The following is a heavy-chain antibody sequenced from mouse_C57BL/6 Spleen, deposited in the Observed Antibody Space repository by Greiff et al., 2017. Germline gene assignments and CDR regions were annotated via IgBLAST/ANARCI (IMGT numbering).Heavy chain of an antibody. J-gene: IGHJ2*01. CDR3: AIDDGTLYYFDY. CDR1: GYTFTSYW. V-gene: IGHV1-53*01. D-gene: IGHD2-3*01. Sequence: QVHVKQPGTELVKPGASVKLSCKASGYTFTSYWMHWVKQRPGQGLEWIGNINPSNGGTNYNEKFKSKATLTVDKSSSTAYMQLSSLTSEDSAVYYCAIDDGTLYYFDYWGQGTTLTVSS. CDR2: INPSNGGT.